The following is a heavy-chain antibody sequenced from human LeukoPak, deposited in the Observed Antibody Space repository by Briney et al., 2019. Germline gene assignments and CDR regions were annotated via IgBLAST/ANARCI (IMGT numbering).Heavy chain of an antibody. V-gene: IGHV1-18*01. Sequence: ASVKVSCKASGYRFTSYGISWVRQAPGQGLEWMGWISAYNGNTNYAQKLRGRVTMTTDTSTSTAYMELRSLRSDDTAVYYCARGGDGDILTGLVFDYWGQGTLVTASS. CDR3: ARGGDGDILTGLVFDY. CDR1: GYRFTSYG. CDR2: ISAYNGNT. D-gene: IGHD3-9*01. J-gene: IGHJ4*02.